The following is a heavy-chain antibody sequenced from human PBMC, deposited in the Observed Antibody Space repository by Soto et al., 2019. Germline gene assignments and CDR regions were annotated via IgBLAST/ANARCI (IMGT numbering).Heavy chain of an antibody. CDR1: GGTFSSYA. Sequence: GASVKVSCKASGGTFSSYAISWVRQAPGQGLEWMGGIIPIFGTANYAQKFQGRVTITADESTSTAYMELSSLRSEDTAVYYCARVGYSGYDGWFDPWGQGTLVTVSS. J-gene: IGHJ5*02. D-gene: IGHD5-12*01. V-gene: IGHV1-69*13. CDR3: ARVGYSGYDGWFDP. CDR2: IIPIFGTA.